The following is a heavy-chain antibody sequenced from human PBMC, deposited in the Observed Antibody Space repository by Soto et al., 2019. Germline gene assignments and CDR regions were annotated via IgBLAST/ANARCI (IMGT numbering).Heavy chain of an antibody. CDR2: IYYSGST. CDR1: GGSISSGGYY. D-gene: IGHD1-7*01. CDR3: ARREQLDGITGTTDYYYYGMDV. Sequence: SETLSLTCTVSGGSISSGGYYWSWIRQHPGKGLEWIGYIYYSGSTYYNPSLKSRVTISVDTSKNQFSLKLSSVTAADTAVYYCARREQLDGITGTTDYYYYGMDVWGQGTTVTVSS. J-gene: IGHJ6*02. V-gene: IGHV4-31*03.